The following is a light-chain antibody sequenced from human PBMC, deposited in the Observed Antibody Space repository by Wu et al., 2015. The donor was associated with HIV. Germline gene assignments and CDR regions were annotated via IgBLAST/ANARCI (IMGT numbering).Light chain of an antibody. CDR2: ETS. CDR3: QQYNNWPPWT. CDR1: QTITGNY. Sequence: EIILTQSPGLLSVSVGDTVTLSCRASQTITGNYLAWYQQKLGQAPRLLIYETSNRATGIPDRFGGSGSGTDFTLTIDRLEPEDFAVYYCQQYNNWPPWT. V-gene: IGKV3-20*01. J-gene: IGKJ1*01.